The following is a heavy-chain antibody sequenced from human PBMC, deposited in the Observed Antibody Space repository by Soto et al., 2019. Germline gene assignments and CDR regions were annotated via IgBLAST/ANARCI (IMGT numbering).Heavy chain of an antibody. Sequence: ASVKVSCKASGYSFTTYAMHWVRQAPGQSLEWMGWIGSGIGNTKYSQKFQGRLTITWDTSARTAYMDLTSLRSEDTAVYYCARGLGIAAAGKVGYWGQGTLVTVSS. CDR3: ARGLGIAAAGKVGY. CDR2: IGSGIGNT. V-gene: IGHV1-3*01. J-gene: IGHJ4*02. CDR1: GYSFTTYA. D-gene: IGHD6-13*01.